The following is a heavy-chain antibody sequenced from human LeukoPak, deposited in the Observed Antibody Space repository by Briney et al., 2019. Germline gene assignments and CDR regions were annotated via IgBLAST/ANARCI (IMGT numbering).Heavy chain of an antibody. V-gene: IGHV4-34*01. D-gene: IGHD3-10*01. J-gene: IGHJ4*02. CDR1: GGSFSGYY. Sequence: SETLSLTCAVYGGSFSGYYWSWIRQPPGKGLEWIGEINHSGSTNYNPSLKSRVTISLDTSKNQFSLMLSSVTAADTAVYYCARGGNYRPYYFDYWGQGTLVTVSS. CDR2: INHSGST. CDR3: ARGGNYRPYYFDY.